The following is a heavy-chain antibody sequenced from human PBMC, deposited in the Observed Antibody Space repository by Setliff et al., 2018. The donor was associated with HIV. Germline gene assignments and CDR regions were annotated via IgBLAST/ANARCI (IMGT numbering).Heavy chain of an antibody. CDR2: ISIGSGGAI. V-gene: IGHV3-21*01. D-gene: IGHD3-3*01. CDR3: ARDYLYYNLYNGSPVYGMDV. J-gene: IGHJ6*02. Sequence: GGSLRLSCAASGFNVNNKYMSWVRQAPGKGLEWVSSISIGSGGAIDYADSVQGRFTISRDNSKNSLYLQMNSLRVEDTAVYYCARDYLYYNLYNGSPVYGMDVWGQGTMVTVSS. CDR1: GFNVNNKY.